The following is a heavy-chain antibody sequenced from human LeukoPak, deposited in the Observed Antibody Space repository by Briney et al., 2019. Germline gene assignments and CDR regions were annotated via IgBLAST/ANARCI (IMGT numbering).Heavy chain of an antibody. J-gene: IGHJ4*02. Sequence: GGSLRLSCAASGFAFSNYWMSWVRQAPGKGLEWVASIKEDGSERYYVDSMRGRFTISRDNAKNSLLLQMNSLRVEDTAVYCCARKGDHYDRSGYFHYFDYWGQGTLLTVSS. CDR3: ARKGDHYDRSGYFHYFDY. CDR1: GFAFSNYW. D-gene: IGHD3-22*01. CDR2: IKEDGSER. V-gene: IGHV3-7*01.